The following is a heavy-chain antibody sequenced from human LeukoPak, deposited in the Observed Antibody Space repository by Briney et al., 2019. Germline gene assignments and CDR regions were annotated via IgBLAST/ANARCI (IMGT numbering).Heavy chain of an antibody. Sequence: ASVKVSCKASGYTFTGYHMHWVRQAPGQGLEWMGWINPDSGGTDYAQKFQGRVTMTRDTSISTAYMELSRLRSDDTAMYYCARTFYYGSGGARYMDVWDKGTTVTVSS. CDR3: ARTFYYGSGGARYMDV. J-gene: IGHJ6*03. V-gene: IGHV1-2*02. D-gene: IGHD3-10*01. CDR2: INPDSGGT. CDR1: GYTFTGYH.